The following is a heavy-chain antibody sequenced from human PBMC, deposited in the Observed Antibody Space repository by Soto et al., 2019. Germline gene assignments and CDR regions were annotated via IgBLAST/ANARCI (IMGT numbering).Heavy chain of an antibody. D-gene: IGHD3-22*01. Sequence: QITLKESGPTLVKPTQTLTLTCTFSGFSLTTSGVGVGWIRQPPGKALEWLALIYWNDDKYYSPFMENRLTVTKDTSNNQVVFTMTNMDPVDTATYYCERVPFYYVDSRGYVDYWGQRTLVTVSS. J-gene: IGHJ4*02. CDR2: IYWNDDK. V-gene: IGHV2-5*01. CDR3: ERVPFYYVDSRGYVDY. CDR1: GFSLTTSGVG.